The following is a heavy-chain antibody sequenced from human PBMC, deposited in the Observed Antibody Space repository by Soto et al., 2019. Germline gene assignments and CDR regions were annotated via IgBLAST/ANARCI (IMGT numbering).Heavy chain of an antibody. Sequence: GGSLRLSCAASGFTFSSYSMNWVRQAPGKGLEWVSYISSSSSTIYYADSVKGRFTISRDNAKNSLYLQMNSLRDEDTAVYYCVIDYYDSSGYYPDIDYWGQGTLVTVSS. CDR2: ISSSSSTI. D-gene: IGHD3-22*01. V-gene: IGHV3-48*02. CDR3: VIDYYDSSGYYPDIDY. J-gene: IGHJ4*02. CDR1: GFTFSSYS.